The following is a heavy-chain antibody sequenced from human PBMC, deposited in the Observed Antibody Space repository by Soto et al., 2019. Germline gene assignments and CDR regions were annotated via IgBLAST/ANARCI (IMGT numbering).Heavy chain of an antibody. CDR3: ARVKAARQGGYMDV. CDR1: GGSISSYY. D-gene: IGHD6-6*01. CDR2: IYYSGST. Sequence: PSKTLSLTCTVSGGSISSYYWSWIRQPPGKGLKWIGYIYYSGSTNYNPSLKSRVTISVDTSKNQFSLKLSSVTAADTAVYYCARVKAARQGGYMDVRGKGTTVTVSS. V-gene: IGHV4-59*01. J-gene: IGHJ6*03.